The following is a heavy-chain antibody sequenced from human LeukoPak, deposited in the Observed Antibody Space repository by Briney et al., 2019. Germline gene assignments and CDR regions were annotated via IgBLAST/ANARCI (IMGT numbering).Heavy chain of an antibody. J-gene: IGHJ4*02. CDR2: ISSSGSTI. CDR3: AREDYYDSSGYYY. CDR1: GFTFSSYE. Sequence: GGSLRLSCAASGFTFSSYEMNWVRQAPGKGLEWVSYISSSGSTIYYADSVKGRFTISRDNAKNSLYLQMNSLRAEDTAGYYCAREDYYDSSGYYYWGQGTLVTVSS. D-gene: IGHD3-22*01. V-gene: IGHV3-48*03.